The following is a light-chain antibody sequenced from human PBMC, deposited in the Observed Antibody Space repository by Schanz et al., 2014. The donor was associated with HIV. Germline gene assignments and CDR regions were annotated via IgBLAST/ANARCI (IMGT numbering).Light chain of an antibody. CDR3: LQYNDDVYT. CDR2: QAS. V-gene: IGKV1-5*03. J-gene: IGKJ2*01. Sequence: DIQMTQSPSTLSASVGDGVTITCRASQYISRWLAWYQQKPGQAPHLLIYQASTLQTGVPPRFSGSGSGTEFTLTISSLQPGDFATYYCLQYNDDVYTFGQGTKLEIK. CDR1: QYISRW.